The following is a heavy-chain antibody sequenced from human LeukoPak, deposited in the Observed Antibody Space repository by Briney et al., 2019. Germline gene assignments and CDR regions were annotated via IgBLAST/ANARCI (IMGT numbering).Heavy chain of an antibody. Sequence: PSETLSLPCTVSGGSISSSSYYWGWIRQPPGKGLEWIGSIYYSGSTYYNPSLKSRVTISVDTSKNQFSLKLSSVTAADTAVYYCARDRRGIAARPAYFDYWGQGTLVTVSS. J-gene: IGHJ4*02. D-gene: IGHD6-6*01. CDR1: GGSISSSSYY. CDR2: IYYSGST. CDR3: ARDRRGIAARPAYFDY. V-gene: IGHV4-39*07.